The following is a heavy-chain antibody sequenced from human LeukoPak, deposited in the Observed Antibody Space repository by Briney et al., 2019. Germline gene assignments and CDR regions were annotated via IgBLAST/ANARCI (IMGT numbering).Heavy chain of an antibody. V-gene: IGHV1-18*01. CDR2: ISAYNGNT. J-gene: IGHJ4*02. CDR3: ARSPPGLPLYYFDY. CDR1: GYTFTSYG. Sequence: GASVKVSCKASGYTFTSYGISWVRQAPGQGLEWMGWISAYNGNTNYAQKLQGRVTMTTDTSTSTAYMELRSLRSDDTAVYYCARSPPGLPLYYFDYWGQGTLVTVSS. D-gene: IGHD1-14*01.